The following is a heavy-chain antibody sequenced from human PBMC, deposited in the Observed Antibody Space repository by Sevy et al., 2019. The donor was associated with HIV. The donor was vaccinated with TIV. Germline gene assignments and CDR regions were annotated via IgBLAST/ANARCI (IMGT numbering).Heavy chain of an antibody. CDR3: ARASSSSWYGGAFDI. Sequence: SQTLSLTCAISGDSVSSNSAAWSWIRQSPSRGLEWLGRTFYRSKWYNDYALSVRSRITINPDTSTNQFALQLNSVTPDDTALDYCARASSSSWYGGAFDIWGQGTMVTVSS. V-gene: IGHV6-1*01. CDR2: TFYRSKWYN. CDR1: GDSVSSNSAA. D-gene: IGHD6-13*01. J-gene: IGHJ3*02.